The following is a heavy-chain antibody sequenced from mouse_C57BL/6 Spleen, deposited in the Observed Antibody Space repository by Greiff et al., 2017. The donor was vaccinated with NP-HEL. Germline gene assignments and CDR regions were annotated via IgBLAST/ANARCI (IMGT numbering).Heavy chain of an antibody. CDR1: GYTFTSYW. CDR3: ARSFYDGLFAY. Sequence: QVQLQQPGAELVKPGASVKLSCKASGYTFTSYWMHWVKQRPGQGLEWIGMIHPNSGSTNYNEKFKSKATLTVDKSSSTAYMQLSSLTSEDSAVYYCARSFYDGLFAYWGQGTLVTVSA. CDR2: IHPNSGST. J-gene: IGHJ3*01. V-gene: IGHV1-64*01. D-gene: IGHD2-3*01.